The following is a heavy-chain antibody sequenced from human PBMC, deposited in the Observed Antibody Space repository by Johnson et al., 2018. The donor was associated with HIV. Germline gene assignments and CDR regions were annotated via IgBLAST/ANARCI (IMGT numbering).Heavy chain of an antibody. CDR3: ARSATGTTADAFDV. V-gene: IGHV3-66*01. Sequence: VQLVESGGGLVQPGGSLRLSCAASGFTVSSNYMSWVRQAPGKGLEWVSVIYSGGSTYTADSVKGRFTISRDNSKNSLYLQMNSLRAEDTAVYYCARSATGTTADAFDVWGQGTMVTVSS. D-gene: IGHD1-7*01. CDR1: GFTVSSNY. J-gene: IGHJ3*01. CDR2: IYSGGST.